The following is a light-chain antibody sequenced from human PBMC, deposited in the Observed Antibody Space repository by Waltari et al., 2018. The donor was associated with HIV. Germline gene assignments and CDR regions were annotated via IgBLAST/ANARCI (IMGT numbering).Light chain of an antibody. V-gene: IGKV1-39*01. CDR3: QQSYSSPT. J-gene: IGKJ3*01. CDR2: TAS. Sequence: DIQMTQSPSSLSASVGDRVTVTCRASQNISHYLNWYQQKPGKAPKNLIYTASNLQDDVPSMFSGSRSVTIFTLTITSPQPEDFATYFGQQSYSSPTFGPGTKVDI. CDR1: QNISHY.